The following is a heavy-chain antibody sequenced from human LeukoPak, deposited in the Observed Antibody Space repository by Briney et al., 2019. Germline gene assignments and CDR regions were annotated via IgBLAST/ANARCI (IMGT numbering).Heavy chain of an antibody. Sequence: PGGSLRLSCAASGFTFSSYGMHWVRQAPGKGLEWVAFIRYDGSNKYYADSVKGRFTISRDNSKNTLYLQMNSLRAEDTAAYYCAKDAAITMVRGVYFDYWGQGTLVTVSS. D-gene: IGHD3-10*01. J-gene: IGHJ4*02. CDR3: AKDAAITMVRGVYFDY. V-gene: IGHV3-30*02. CDR2: IRYDGSNK. CDR1: GFTFSSYG.